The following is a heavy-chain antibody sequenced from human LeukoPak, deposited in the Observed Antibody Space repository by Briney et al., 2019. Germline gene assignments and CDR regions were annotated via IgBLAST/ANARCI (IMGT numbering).Heavy chain of an antibody. Sequence: GGSLRLSCAASGFTFSSYWMNWARQAPGKGLEWVASINHNGNVNYYVDSVKGRFTISRDNAKNSLYLQMSNLRAEDTAVYYCAAGSVDYGEMDYWGQGTLVTVSS. D-gene: IGHD4-17*01. CDR3: AAGSVDYGEMDY. CDR1: GFTFSSYW. J-gene: IGHJ4*02. CDR2: INHNGNVN. V-gene: IGHV3-7*03.